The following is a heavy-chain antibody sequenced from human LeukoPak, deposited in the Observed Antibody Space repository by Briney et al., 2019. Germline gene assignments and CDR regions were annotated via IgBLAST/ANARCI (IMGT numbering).Heavy chain of an antibody. D-gene: IGHD4-23*01. J-gene: IGHJ6*03. Sequence: SETLSLTCTVSGGSISSGNYYWSWIRQPAGKGLEWIGRIYTSGSTNYNPSLKSRVTISVDTSKNQFSLKLSSVTAADTAVYYCARARSWGFYGGNSLYYYYYMDVWGKGTTVTVSS. CDR2: IYTSGST. V-gene: IGHV4-61*02. CDR3: ARARSWGFYGGNSLYYYYYMDV. CDR1: GGSISSGNYY.